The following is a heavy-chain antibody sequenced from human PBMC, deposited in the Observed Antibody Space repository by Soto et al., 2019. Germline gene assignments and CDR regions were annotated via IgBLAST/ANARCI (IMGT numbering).Heavy chain of an antibody. V-gene: IGHV1-69*13. CDR1: GCTFSSYA. D-gene: IGHD3-9*01. J-gene: IGHJ3*02. CDR3: ARDSQYYDILTGQTEDAFDI. CDR2: IIPIFGTA. Sequence: GASVKVSCKASGCTFSSYAISWVRQAPGQGLEWMGGIIPIFGTANYAQKFQGRVTITADESTSTAYMELSSLRSEDTAVYYCARDSQYYDILTGQTEDAFDIWGQGTMVTVSS.